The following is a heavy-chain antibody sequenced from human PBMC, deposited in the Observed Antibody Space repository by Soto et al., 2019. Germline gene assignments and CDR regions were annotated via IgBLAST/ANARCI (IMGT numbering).Heavy chain of an antibody. CDR2: ISSSSSTI. J-gene: IGHJ6*02. CDR1: GFTFGSYS. Sequence: PGGSLRLSCAASGFTFGSYSMNWVRQAPGKGLEWVSYISSSSSTIYYADSVKGRFTISRDNAKNSLYLQMDSLRAEDTAVYYCARGIVDTIYYYYGMDVWGQGTTVTVSS. CDR3: ARGIVDTIYYYYGMDV. D-gene: IGHD5-12*01. V-gene: IGHV3-48*01.